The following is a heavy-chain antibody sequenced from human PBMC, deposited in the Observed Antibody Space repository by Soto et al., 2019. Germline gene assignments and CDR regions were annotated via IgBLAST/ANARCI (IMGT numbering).Heavy chain of an antibody. V-gene: IGHV3-13*04. D-gene: IGHD2-15*01. CDR3: ARGGSGRSRYYYYYDMDV. CDR2: IGTAGAT. Sequence: GGSLRLCCAASGFTFSNYDMHWVRQTPGKGLEWVSVIGTAGATYYPGSVKGGFTISRENAKNSLYLQMNSLRAGDTAVYYCARGGSGRSRYYYYYDMDVWGQGTTVTVSS. CDR1: GFTFSNYD. J-gene: IGHJ6*02.